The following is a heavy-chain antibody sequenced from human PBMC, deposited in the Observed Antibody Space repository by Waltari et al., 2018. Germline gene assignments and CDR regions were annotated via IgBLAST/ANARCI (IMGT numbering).Heavy chain of an antibody. J-gene: IGHJ4*02. V-gene: IGHV3-30-3*01. Sequence: QVQLVESGGGVVQPGRSLRLSCAASGFTFSSYAMHWVRQAPGKGLEWVAVISYDGSNKYYADSVKGRFTISRDNSKNTLYLQMNSMRAEYTAVYYCAREGARRWLQNFDYWGQGTLVTVSS. CDR2: ISYDGSNK. CDR3: AREGARRWLQNFDY. CDR1: GFTFSSYA. D-gene: IGHD5-12*01.